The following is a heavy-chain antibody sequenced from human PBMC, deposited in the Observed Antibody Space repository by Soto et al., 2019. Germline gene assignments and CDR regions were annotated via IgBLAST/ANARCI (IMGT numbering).Heavy chain of an antibody. Sequence: PGGSLRLTCSASGFSFSSYDMQWVRQAPGMALEWVALISYDGTKENYADSVRGRFTISRDNSKNTLYMQMNSLRVDDTALYYCARGHMVRGFIDGNWFDPWGQGTLVTVSS. D-gene: IGHD3-10*01. CDR1: GFSFSSYD. CDR2: ISYDGTKE. V-gene: IGHV3-33*05. J-gene: IGHJ5*02. CDR3: ARGHMVRGFIDGNWFDP.